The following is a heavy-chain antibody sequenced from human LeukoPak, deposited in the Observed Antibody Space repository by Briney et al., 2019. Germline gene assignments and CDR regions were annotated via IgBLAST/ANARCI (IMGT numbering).Heavy chain of an antibody. CDR2: IKQDGSEK. J-gene: IGHJ4*02. D-gene: IGHD1-14*01. CDR1: GFTFSSYE. CDR3: AGVWYYYFDY. V-gene: IGHV3-7*04. Sequence: QSGGSLRLSCAASGFTFSSYEMNWVRQAPGKGLEWVANIKQDGSEKYYVDSVKGRFTISRDNAKNSLYLQMNSLRAEDTAVYYCAGVWYYYFDYWGQGTPVTVSS.